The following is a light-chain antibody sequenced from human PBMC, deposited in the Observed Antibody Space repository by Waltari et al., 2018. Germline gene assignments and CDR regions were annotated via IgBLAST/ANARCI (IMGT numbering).Light chain of an antibody. J-gene: IGKJ2*01. CDR3: QQSYSSPNT. CDR2: GAS. V-gene: IGKV1-39*01. CDR1: QRISSY. Sequence: DIQMTQSPSSLSASVGDRVTISCRASQRISSYLNWYQQIPGKAPKLLIYGASSLQSGVPSRFTGSGSGTDFTLTISSLQFADVATYYCQQSYSSPNTFGQGTKLEI.